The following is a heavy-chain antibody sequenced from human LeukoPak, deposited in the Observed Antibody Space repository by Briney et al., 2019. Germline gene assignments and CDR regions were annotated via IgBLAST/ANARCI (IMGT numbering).Heavy chain of an antibody. CDR1: GYTLTELS. J-gene: IGHJ4*02. V-gene: IGHV1-24*01. CDR2: FDPEDGEA. D-gene: IGHD3-10*01. Sequence: ASVKVSCKVSGYTLTELSMHWVRQAPGKGLEWMGGFDPEDGEAIYAQKFQGRVTMTEDTSTDTAYMELSSLRSEDTAVYYCATTSTRSYGSGSYYGYWGQGTLVTVSS. CDR3: ATTSTRSYGSGSYYGY.